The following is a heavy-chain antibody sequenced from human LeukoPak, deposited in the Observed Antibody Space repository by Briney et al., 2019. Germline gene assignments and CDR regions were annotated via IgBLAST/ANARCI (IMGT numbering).Heavy chain of an antibody. CDR1: GGSMKTDSYY. J-gene: IGHJ4*02. D-gene: IGHD3-22*01. CDR3: ARQPPWDYYDSSGLFDY. Sequence: SETLSLTCTVSGGSMKTDSYYWGWIRHPPGKGLEWIGSIHYSGNGYYNLPLKSRVTMSVDTSKNQLSLSLSSVTAAGTAVYYCARQPPWDYYDSSGLFDYWGQGTLVTVSS. V-gene: IGHV4-39*01. CDR2: IHYSGNG.